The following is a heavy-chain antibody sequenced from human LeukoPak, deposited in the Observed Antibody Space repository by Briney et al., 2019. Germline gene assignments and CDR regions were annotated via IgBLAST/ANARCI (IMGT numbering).Heavy chain of an antibody. CDR3: ARRPCSSTSCPFDY. J-gene: IGHJ4*02. D-gene: IGHD2-2*01. CDR1: GYSFTSYW. Sequence: GESLKISCKGSGYSFTSYWIGWVRQMPGKGLGWMGIIYPGDSDTRYSPSFQGQVTISVDKSISTAYLQWSSLKASDTAMYYCARRPCSSTSCPFDYWGQGTLVTVSS. V-gene: IGHV5-51*01. CDR2: IYPGDSDT.